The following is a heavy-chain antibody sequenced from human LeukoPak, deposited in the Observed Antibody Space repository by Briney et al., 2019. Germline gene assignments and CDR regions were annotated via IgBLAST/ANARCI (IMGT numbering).Heavy chain of an antibody. J-gene: IGHJ6*03. CDR3: ARLAHLGYCSSTSCPPPQTYYMDV. V-gene: IGHV4-59*01. CDR2: IYYSGST. D-gene: IGHD2-2*01. Sequence: SETLSLTCTVSGGSISSYYWSWIRQPPGKGLEWIGYIYYSGSTNYNPSLKSGVTISVDTSKTQFSLKLGSVTAADTAVYYCARLAHLGYCSSTSCPPPQTYYMDVWGKGTTVTVSS. CDR1: GGSISSYY.